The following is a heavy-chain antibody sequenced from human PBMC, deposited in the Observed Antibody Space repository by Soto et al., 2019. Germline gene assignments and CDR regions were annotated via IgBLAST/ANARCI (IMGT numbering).Heavy chain of an antibody. CDR2: IYYSGST. CDR3: ARDNWERDYYYYGMDV. CDR1: GGSISSGGYY. J-gene: IGHJ6*02. V-gene: IGHV4-31*03. D-gene: IGHD1-26*01. Sequence: QVQLQESGPGLVKPSQTLSLTCTVSGGSISSGGYYWSWLRQQPGKGLEWIGYIYYSGSTYDNPSLKSRGTISVDTSKNQFSLKLSSVTAADTAVYYCARDNWERDYYYYGMDVWGQGTTVTVSS.